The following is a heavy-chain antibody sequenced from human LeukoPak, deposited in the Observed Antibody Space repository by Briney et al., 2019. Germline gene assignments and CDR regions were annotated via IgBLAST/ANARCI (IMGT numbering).Heavy chain of an antibody. CDR2: IQYDGSNK. CDR3: ARFSPSDSSGYYEYYFDY. CDR1: GFTFSSYG. V-gene: IGHV3-30*02. Sequence: GGSLRLSCAASGFTFSSYGMHWVRQAPGKGLEWVAFIQYDGSNKYYADSVKGRFTISRDNSKNTLYLQMNSLRAEDTAVYYCARFSPSDSSGYYEYYFDYWGQGTLVTVSS. J-gene: IGHJ4*02. D-gene: IGHD3-22*01.